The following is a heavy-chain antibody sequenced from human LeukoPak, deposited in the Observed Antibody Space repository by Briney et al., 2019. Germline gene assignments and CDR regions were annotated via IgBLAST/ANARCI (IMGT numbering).Heavy chain of an antibody. CDR3: ARDPLGYCSGGSCYGGVTFFDY. D-gene: IGHD2-15*01. V-gene: IGHV1-8*03. CDR1: GYTFTSYD. Sequence: ASVKVSCKASGYTFTSYDINWVRQATGQGLEWMGWMNPNSGNTGYAQKFQGRVTITRNTSISTAYMELSSLRSEDTAVYYCARDPLGYCSGGSCYGGVTFFDYWGQGTLVTVSS. CDR2: MNPNSGNT. J-gene: IGHJ4*02.